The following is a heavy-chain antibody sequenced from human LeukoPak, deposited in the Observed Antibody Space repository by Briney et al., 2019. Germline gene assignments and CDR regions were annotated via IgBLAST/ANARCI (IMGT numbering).Heavy chain of an antibody. CDR1: GFTFSSYW. V-gene: IGHV3-48*02. D-gene: IGHD4-23*01. J-gene: IGHJ4*02. CDR3: ARVAAGYSVNYFDY. Sequence: GGSLRLSCAASGFTFSSYWMNWVRQAPGKGLEWVSYISTGSSTTYYADSVKGRFTISRDNVENSLYLQMNSLRDEDTAVYYCARVAAGYSVNYFDYWGQGTLVTVSS. CDR2: ISTGSSTT.